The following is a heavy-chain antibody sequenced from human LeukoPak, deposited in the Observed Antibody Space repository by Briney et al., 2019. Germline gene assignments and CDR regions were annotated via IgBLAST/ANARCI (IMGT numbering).Heavy chain of an antibody. CDR3: ARQGIVAVPHY. J-gene: IGHJ4*02. CDR2: IYPGDSDT. Sequence: GESLKISCKGSGYNFDTYWIGWVRQMTGKGLEWMGIIYPGDSDTRYSPSFQGQVTISVDKSISTAYLQWSSLKASDTAMYYCARQGIVAVPHYWGQGTLVTVSS. CDR1: GYNFDTYW. V-gene: IGHV5-51*01. D-gene: IGHD1-26*01.